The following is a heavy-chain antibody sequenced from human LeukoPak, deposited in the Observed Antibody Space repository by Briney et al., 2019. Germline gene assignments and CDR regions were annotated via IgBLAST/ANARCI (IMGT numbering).Heavy chain of an antibody. CDR1: GFTFSSYA. Sequence: GGSLRLACAASGFTFSSYAMSWVRQAPGKGLEWVSAISGGGGSTYYADSVKGRFTISGDNSKNTLYLQMNSLRAEDTAVYYCAKDPPSSSSIWYGYWGQGTLVTVSS. J-gene: IGHJ4*02. V-gene: IGHV3-23*01. CDR2: ISGGGGST. D-gene: IGHD6-13*01. CDR3: AKDPPSSSSIWYGY.